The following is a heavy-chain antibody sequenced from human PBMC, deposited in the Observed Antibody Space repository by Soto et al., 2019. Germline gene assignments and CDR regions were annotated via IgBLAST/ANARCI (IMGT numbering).Heavy chain of an antibody. CDR1: GFTVSGKKY. CDR3: ASRHLREHASDI. CDR2: LYDVDGT. D-gene: IGHD4-17*01. V-gene: IGHV3-53*01. J-gene: IGHJ3*02. Sequence: DVQLVESGGGLIQPGGSLRLSCAASGFTVSGKKYLAWVRQAPGKGLEWVSALYDVDGTYYADSVKGRFTTSAGSSKTIVYLQMNGLRPDDTAVYYCASRHLREHASDIWGQGTAVTVSS.